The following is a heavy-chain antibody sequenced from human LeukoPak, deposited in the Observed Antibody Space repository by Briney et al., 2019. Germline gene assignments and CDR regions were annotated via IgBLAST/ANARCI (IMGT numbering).Heavy chain of an antibody. D-gene: IGHD2-8*01. Sequence: GGSLRLSCAASGFTYSSYAMYWVRQAPGKGLEYVSVISSNGGSTYYANSVKGRFTISRDNSKNTLYLQMGSLRAEDMAVYYCARAPSTNGPACYWGQGTLVTVSS. CDR1: GFTYSSYA. V-gene: IGHV3-64*01. CDR2: ISSNGGST. J-gene: IGHJ4*02. CDR3: ARAPSTNGPACY.